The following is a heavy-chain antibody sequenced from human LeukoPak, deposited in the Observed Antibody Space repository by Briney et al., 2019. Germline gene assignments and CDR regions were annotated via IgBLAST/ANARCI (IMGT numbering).Heavy chain of an antibody. CDR3: ARAYFNL. Sequence: PGGSLRLSCVASGLTFSSYWMSWVRQAPGKGLEWVANIKQDGSEKYYVDSVKGRFTISRDNAKNSLYLQMNSLRAEDMAVYYCARAYFNLWGRGTLVTVSS. V-gene: IGHV3-7*05. J-gene: IGHJ2*01. CDR1: GLTFSSYW. CDR2: IKQDGSEK.